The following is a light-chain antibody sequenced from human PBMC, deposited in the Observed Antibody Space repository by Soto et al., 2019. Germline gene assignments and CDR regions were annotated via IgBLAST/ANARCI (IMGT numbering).Light chain of an antibody. CDR1: SNDVGSYDL. Sequence: QSALTQPASVSGSPGQSITISCTGTSNDVGSYDLVSWYQQHPGKAPKLMIYEVSKRPSGVSNRFSGSKSGNTASLTISGLQAEDEADYYCCSNAGSGSHVFGTGTKVTVL. CDR3: CSNAGSGSHV. CDR2: EVS. V-gene: IGLV2-23*02. J-gene: IGLJ1*01.